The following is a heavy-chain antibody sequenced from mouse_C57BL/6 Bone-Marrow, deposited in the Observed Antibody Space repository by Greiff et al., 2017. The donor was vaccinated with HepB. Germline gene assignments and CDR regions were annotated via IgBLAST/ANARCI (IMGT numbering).Heavy chain of an antibody. Sequence: EVKLQESGPGLVKPSQSLSLTCSVTGYSITSGYYWNWIRPFPGNKLEWMGYRSYDGSNNYKPSLKHRISIPRDTSKNQLFLKLNSVATEDTATYSWARRGYSAWFAYWGQGILVTVSA. D-gene: IGHD2-3*01. CDR1: GYSITSGYY. CDR3: ARRGYSAWFAY. J-gene: IGHJ3*01. CDR2: RSYDGSN. V-gene: IGHV3-6*01.